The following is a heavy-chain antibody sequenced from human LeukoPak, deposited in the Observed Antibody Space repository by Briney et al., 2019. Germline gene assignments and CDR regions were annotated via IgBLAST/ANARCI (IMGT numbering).Heavy chain of an antibody. CDR3: ARGGPLGPYYYYGMDV. Sequence: GGSLRLSCAASGFTFGSYDMHWVRQATGKGLEWVSAIGTAGDTYYPGSVKGRFTISRENAKNSLYLQMNSLRAGDTAVYYCARGGPLGPYYYYGMDVWGQGTTVTVSS. CDR1: GFTFGSYD. CDR2: IGTAGDT. V-gene: IGHV3-13*01. J-gene: IGHJ6*02.